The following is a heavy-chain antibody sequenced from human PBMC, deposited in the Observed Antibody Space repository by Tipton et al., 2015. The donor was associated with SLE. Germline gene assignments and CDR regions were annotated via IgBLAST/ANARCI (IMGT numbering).Heavy chain of an antibody. V-gene: IGHV3-11*04. Sequence: SLRLSCSASGFIFSDYYISWIRQAPGKGLEWVSYISSSGTTTYSADSVQGRVTITRDNAKNSLFLEMNSLRAEDTAVYYCAAELVGYYGMDVWGQGTTVTVSS. CDR2: ISSSGTTT. CDR3: AAELVGYYGMDV. J-gene: IGHJ6*02. CDR1: GFIFSDYY. D-gene: IGHD2-15*01.